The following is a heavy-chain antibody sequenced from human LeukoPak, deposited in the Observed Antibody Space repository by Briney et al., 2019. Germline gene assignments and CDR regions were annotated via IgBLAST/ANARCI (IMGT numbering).Heavy chain of an antibody. Sequence: PGGSLRLSCAASGFTFSSYSMNWVRQAPGKGLEWVSSISSSSSYIYYADSVKGRFTISRDNAKNSLFLKMNSLRAEDTAVYYCAREYCSGGSCYNDAFDIWGQGTMVTVSS. CDR3: AREYCSGGSCYNDAFDI. J-gene: IGHJ3*02. D-gene: IGHD2-15*01. CDR2: ISSSSSYI. V-gene: IGHV3-21*01. CDR1: GFTFSSYS.